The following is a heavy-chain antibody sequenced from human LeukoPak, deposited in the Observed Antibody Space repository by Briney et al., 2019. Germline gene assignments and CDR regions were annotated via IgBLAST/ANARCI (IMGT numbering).Heavy chain of an antibody. D-gene: IGHD1-26*01. J-gene: IGHJ4*02. Sequence: PSETLSLTCTVSSGSIRSYYWGWVRQPPGKGLEWIGRIYTTGTTRYNPSLKSRVTMSVDTSTNQFSLNLRSMTAADTAVYYCGRQGYTASYYFFDYWSQGTLVAVS. CDR2: IYTTGTT. CDR3: GRQGYTASYYFFDY. V-gene: IGHV4-4*07. CDR1: SGSIRSYY.